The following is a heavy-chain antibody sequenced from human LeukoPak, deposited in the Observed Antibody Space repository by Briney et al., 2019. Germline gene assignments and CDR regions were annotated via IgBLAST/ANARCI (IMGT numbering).Heavy chain of an antibody. CDR2: ISSSSSYI. CDR3: AGQVPHDAFDI. Sequence: GGSLRLSCAASGFTFSSYSMNWVRQAPGKGLEWVSSISSSSSYIYYADSVKGRFPISRDNAQNPLYLQMNSLRAEDTAVYYFAGQVPHDAFDIWGQGTMVTVSS. CDR1: GFTFSSYS. V-gene: IGHV3-21*01. J-gene: IGHJ3*02.